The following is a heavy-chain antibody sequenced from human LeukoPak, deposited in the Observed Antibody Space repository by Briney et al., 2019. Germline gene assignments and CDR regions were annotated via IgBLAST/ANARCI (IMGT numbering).Heavy chain of an antibody. Sequence: GGSLRLSCAASGFTFSSYAMSWVRQAPGKGLEWVSAISGSGGSTYYADSVKGRFTISRDNSKNTLYLQMNSLRAEDTAVYYCAKPGLSDGRHQLSPKYYFDYWGQGTLVTVSS. D-gene: IGHD5-24*01. CDR3: AKPGLSDGRHQLSPKYYFDY. J-gene: IGHJ4*02. V-gene: IGHV3-23*01. CDR2: ISGSGGST. CDR1: GFTFSSYA.